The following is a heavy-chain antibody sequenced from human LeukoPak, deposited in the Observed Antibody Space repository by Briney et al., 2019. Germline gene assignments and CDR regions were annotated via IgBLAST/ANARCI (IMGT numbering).Heavy chain of an antibody. Sequence: SETLSLTCSVFGGFIGYYYWSWIRQSPGKGLEWIGYIYSTGSTNYNPSLQSRVTMSLDTSRNQFSLKLSSVTAADTAVYYCARGWLVAVGLRSGFDYWGQGTLVTVSS. J-gene: IGHJ4*02. CDR1: GGFIGYYY. CDR2: IYSTGST. CDR3: ARGWLVAVGLRSGFDY. D-gene: IGHD6-19*01. V-gene: IGHV4-59*01.